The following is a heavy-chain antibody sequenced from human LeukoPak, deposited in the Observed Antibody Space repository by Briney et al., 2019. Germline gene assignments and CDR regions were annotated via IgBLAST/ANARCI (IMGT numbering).Heavy chain of an antibody. V-gene: IGHV5-51*01. CDR1: GYNFTTYW. CDR2: IYPGDSDT. J-gene: IGHJ6*03. Sequence: PGESLKISCKGSGYNFTTYWIGWVRQMPGIGLEWMGIIYPGDSDTRYSPSFQGQVTISADKSISTAYLQCSSLKASDTAMYYCARHRAVGYYYYMDVWGKGTTVTVSS. CDR3: ARHRAVGYYYYMDV. D-gene: IGHD4-23*01.